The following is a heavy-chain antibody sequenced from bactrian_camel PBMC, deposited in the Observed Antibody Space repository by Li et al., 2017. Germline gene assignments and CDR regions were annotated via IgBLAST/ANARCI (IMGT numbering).Heavy chain of an antibody. D-gene: IGHD6*01. CDR2: ITNSGGFST. Sequence: VQLVESGGGSVQAGGSLLLSCTASEYTNSPGCMYWVRQAPGKGLEWVSSITNSGGFSTYYADSVKGQFTISRDNAKNTVYLLMNSLKSEDTAVYYCVRDGGSSYFGYWGQGTQVTVS. V-gene: IGHV3S1*01. CDR1: EYTNSPGC. J-gene: IGHJ6*01. CDR3: VRDGGSSYFGY.